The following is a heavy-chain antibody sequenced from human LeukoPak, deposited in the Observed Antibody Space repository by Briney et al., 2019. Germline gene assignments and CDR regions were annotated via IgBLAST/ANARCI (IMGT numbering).Heavy chain of an antibody. D-gene: IGHD3-16*01. Sequence: SGTLSLTCTVSGGSLSSYYWSWIRQPPGKGLEWIGYIYYSGSTNYNPSLKSRVTISVDTSKNQFSLKLSSVTAADTAVYYCARLYHDYVWGSSSYYYGMDVWGQGTTVTVSS. CDR3: ARLYHDYVWGSSSYYYGMDV. V-gene: IGHV4-59*08. J-gene: IGHJ6*02. CDR2: IYYSGST. CDR1: GGSLSSYY.